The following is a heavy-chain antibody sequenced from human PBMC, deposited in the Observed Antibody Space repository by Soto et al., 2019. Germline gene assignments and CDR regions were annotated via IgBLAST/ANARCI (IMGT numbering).Heavy chain of an antibody. V-gene: IGHV4-31*03. CDR2: IYYSGST. Sequence: QVQLQESGPGLVKPSQTLSLTCTVSGGSISSGGYYWSWIRQHPGKGLEWIGYIYYSGSTYYNPSLKRRLTISVDTSKNQFTMKLSSVTAADTAVYYCARTHNSIGYCSGGSCYNKVNWFDPWGQGTLVTVSS. CDR3: ARTHNSIGYCSGGSCYNKVNWFDP. D-gene: IGHD2-15*01. J-gene: IGHJ5*02. CDR1: GGSISSGGYY.